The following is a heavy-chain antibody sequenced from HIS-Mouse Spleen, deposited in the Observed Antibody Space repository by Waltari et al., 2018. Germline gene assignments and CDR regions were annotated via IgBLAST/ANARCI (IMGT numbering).Heavy chain of an antibody. CDR1: GYTFTGYY. V-gene: IGHV1-2*02. D-gene: IGHD3-22*01. CDR2: INPNKCGT. J-gene: IGHJ4*02. Sequence: QVQLVQSGAEVKKPGASVKVSCKASGYTFTGYYMHWVRQAPGQGVDGIGGINPNKCGTNHAQKVQGRVTVTRDTSISTAYMELSRLRSDDTAVYYCARDEYYDSSGYYYPAAYWGQGTLVTVSS. CDR3: ARDEYYDSSGYYYPAAY.